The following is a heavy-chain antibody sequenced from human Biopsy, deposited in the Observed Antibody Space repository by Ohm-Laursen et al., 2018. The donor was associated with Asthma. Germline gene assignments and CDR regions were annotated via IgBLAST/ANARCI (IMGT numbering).Heavy chain of an antibody. CDR1: GFNFHNYG. V-gene: IGHV3-30*18. CDR3: AKDRVAGRSYYFDY. D-gene: IGHD6-13*01. CDR2: ILFDGRMI. J-gene: IGHJ4*02. Sequence: SLRLSCTASGFNFHNYGMNWVRRAPGKGLEWVAQILFDGRMINYPDSVKGRFTISRDNSKNMVYLQMNSLRPEDTAVYYCAKDRVAGRSYYFDYWGQGSLVSVSS.